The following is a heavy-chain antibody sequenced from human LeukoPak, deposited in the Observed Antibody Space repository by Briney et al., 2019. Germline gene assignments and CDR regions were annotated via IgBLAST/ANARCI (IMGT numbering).Heavy chain of an antibody. J-gene: IGHJ3*02. Sequence: ASVKVSCKASGYTFTSYGMNWVRQAPGQGLEWMGRMNPNSGNRGYAQKFQGRVTITRNTSISTAYMELSSLRSEDTAVYYCARRLGLRWDLQAFDIWGQGTMVTVSS. CDR1: GYTFTSYG. V-gene: IGHV1-8*03. CDR3: ARRLGLRWDLQAFDI. CDR2: MNPNSGNR. D-gene: IGHD4-23*01.